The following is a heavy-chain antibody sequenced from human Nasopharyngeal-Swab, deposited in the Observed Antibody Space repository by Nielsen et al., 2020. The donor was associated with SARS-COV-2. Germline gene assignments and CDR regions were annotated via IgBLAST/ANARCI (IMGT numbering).Heavy chain of an antibody. CDR3: ARVWEDWNYGDY. CDR2: LSAYNGNR. Sequence: ASVKVSCKASGYTFGDYFIYWVRQAPGQGLEWMGWLSAYNGNRNYAQKFQGRVTMTTDTSTSTAYMELRSLRSDDTALYYCARVWEDWNYGDYWGQGTLVTVSS. J-gene: IGHJ4*02. CDR1: GYTFGDYF. D-gene: IGHD1-7*01. V-gene: IGHV1-18*01.